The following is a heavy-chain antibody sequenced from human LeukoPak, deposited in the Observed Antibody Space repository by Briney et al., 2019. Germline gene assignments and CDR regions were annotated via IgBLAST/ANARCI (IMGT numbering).Heavy chain of an antibody. CDR2: ISSSSSYI. Sequence: GGSLRLSCAASGFTLSSYSMNWVRQAPGKGLEWVSSISSSSSYIYYADSVKGRFTISRDNAKNSLYLQMNSLRAEDTAVYYCARDEGVPAAMMRSGSGGMDVWGQGTTVTVSS. J-gene: IGHJ6*02. V-gene: IGHV3-21*01. CDR1: GFTLSSYS. D-gene: IGHD2-2*01. CDR3: ARDEGVPAAMMRSGSGGMDV.